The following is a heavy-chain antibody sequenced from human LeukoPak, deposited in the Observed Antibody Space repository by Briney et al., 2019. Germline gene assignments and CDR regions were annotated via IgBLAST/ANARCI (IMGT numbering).Heavy chain of an antibody. Sequence: SETLSLTCTVSGGSISSSSYYWGWIRQPPGKGLEWIGSIYYSGSTYYNPSLKSRVTISVDTSKNQFSLKLSSVTAADTAEYYCARHNNPESPFDYYGSGSYLWFDPWGQGTLVTVSS. V-gene: IGHV4-39*01. CDR3: ARHNNPESPFDYYGSGSYLWFDP. D-gene: IGHD3-10*01. CDR2: IYYSGST. J-gene: IGHJ5*02. CDR1: GGSISSSSYY.